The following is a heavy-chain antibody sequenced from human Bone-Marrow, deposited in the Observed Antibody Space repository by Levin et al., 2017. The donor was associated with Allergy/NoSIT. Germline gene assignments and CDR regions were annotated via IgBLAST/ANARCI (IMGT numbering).Heavy chain of an antibody. CDR3: ARGIVATQYFDS. J-gene: IGHJ4*02. D-gene: IGHD5-12*01. CDR1: GFIFKNYE. CDR2: IRSAGDSV. V-gene: IGHV3-48*03. Sequence: GESLKISCAASGFIFKNYEMNWVRQAPGKGLEWVSYIRSAGDSVHYGDSVKGRFTISRDNSKNSLYLQMNSLRVEDTAVYYCARGIVATQYFDSWGQGTLVTVSS.